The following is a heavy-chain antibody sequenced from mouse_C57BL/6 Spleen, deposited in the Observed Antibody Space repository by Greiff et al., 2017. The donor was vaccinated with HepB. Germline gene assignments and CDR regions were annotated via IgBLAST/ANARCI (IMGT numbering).Heavy chain of an antibody. CDR3: ARITTVPDY. J-gene: IGHJ2*01. V-gene: IGHV1-50*01. D-gene: IGHD1-1*01. CDR2: IDPSDSYT. Sequence: QVHVKQPGAELVKPGASVKLSCKASGYTFTSYWMQWVKQRPGQGLEWIGEIDPSDSYTNYNQKFKGKATLTVDTSSSTAYMQLSSLTSEDSAVYYCARITTVPDYWGQGTTLTVSS. CDR1: GYTFTSYW.